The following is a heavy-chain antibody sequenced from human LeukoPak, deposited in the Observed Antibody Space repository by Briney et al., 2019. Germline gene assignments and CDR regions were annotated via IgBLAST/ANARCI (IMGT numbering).Heavy chain of an antibody. CDR2: MNPNSGNT. V-gene: IGHV1-8*01. J-gene: IGHJ6*02. Sequence: ASVKVSCKASGYTFTSYDINWVRQATGQGLEWMGWMNPNSGNTGYAQKFQGRVTMTRNTSISTAYMELSSLRSEDTAVYYCASLSHEFDYYYYGMDVWGQGTTVIVSS. CDR3: ASLSHEFDYYYYGMDV. CDR1: GYTFTSYD.